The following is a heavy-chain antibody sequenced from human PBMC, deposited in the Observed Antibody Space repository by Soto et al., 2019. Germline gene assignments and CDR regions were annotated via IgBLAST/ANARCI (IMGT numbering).Heavy chain of an antibody. D-gene: IGHD2-21*02. CDR2: IYYSGST. CDR3: ARQRTSVVTQAYFDD. J-gene: IGHJ4*02. Sequence: SETLSLTCTVSGGSINSRSYYWGWIRQAPGMGLEWIGSIYYSGSTYYNPSLKSRVAMSVDTSKNQFSLKLRSVSAADTAVYYCARQRTSVVTQAYFDDWGQGSLVTVSS. CDR1: GGSINSRSYY. V-gene: IGHV4-39*01.